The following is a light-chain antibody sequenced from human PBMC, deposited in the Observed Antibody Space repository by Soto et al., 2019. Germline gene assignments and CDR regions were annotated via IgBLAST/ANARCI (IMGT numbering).Light chain of an antibody. CDR2: GAS. V-gene: IGKV3-15*01. J-gene: IGKJ1*01. CDR3: QQYNNWPGT. Sequence: IVMTQSPATLSMSPGERATLSFSASQSLNRDLAWYQQKPGQSPRLLIFGASIRATGIPARFSGSGSGTEFTLTIGSLQSEDCALYYCQQYNNWPGTFGQGTKVDNK. CDR1: QSLNRD.